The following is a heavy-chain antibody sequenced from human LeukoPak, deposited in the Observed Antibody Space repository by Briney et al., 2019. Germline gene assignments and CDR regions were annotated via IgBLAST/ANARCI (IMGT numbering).Heavy chain of an antibody. D-gene: IGHD6-19*01. V-gene: IGHV4-34*01. CDR2: INHSGST. J-gene: IGHJ4*02. Sequence: SETLSLTCAVYGGSFSGYYWSWIRQPPGKGLEWIGEINHSGSTNYNPSLKSRVTISVDTSKNQFSLKLSSVTAADTAVYYCARGMTPSSGWSFGYWGQGTLVTVSS. CDR1: GGSFSGYY. CDR3: ARGMTPSSGWSFGY.